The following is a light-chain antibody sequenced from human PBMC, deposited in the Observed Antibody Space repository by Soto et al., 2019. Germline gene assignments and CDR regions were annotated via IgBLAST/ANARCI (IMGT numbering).Light chain of an antibody. Sequence: DIQMTQSPSSLSASVGDRVTITCRASQSINRYLNWYQQKPGKAPKLLIYAASSLQSGVPSRFSGSGSGTDFTLTISSLQPEDFANYYCQQSYNTPITFGQGTRLEIK. V-gene: IGKV1-39*01. CDR2: AAS. CDR3: QQSYNTPIT. J-gene: IGKJ5*01. CDR1: QSINRY.